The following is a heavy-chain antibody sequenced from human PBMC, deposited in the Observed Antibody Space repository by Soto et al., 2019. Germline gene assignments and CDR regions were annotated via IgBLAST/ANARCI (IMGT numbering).Heavy chain of an antibody. J-gene: IGHJ4*02. CDR2: ISGSGGST. CDR3: AKSLHDLTPYYYDSSGYYYDY. V-gene: IGHV3-23*01. Sequence: EVQLLESGGGLVQPGGSLRLSCAASGFTFSSYAMSWVRQAPGKGLEWVSAISGSGGSTYYADSVKGRFTISRDNSKNTLYLQMNSLRAEDTAVYYCAKSLHDLTPYYYDSSGYYYDYWGQGTLVTVSS. D-gene: IGHD3-22*01. CDR1: GFTFSSYA.